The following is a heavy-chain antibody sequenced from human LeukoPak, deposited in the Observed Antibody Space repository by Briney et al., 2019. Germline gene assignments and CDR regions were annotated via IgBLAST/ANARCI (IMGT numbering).Heavy chain of an antibody. D-gene: IGHD7-27*01. Sequence: GGSLRLSCAASGFTFRRYGMSWVRQAPGKGLEWVSAISGSGGGSTYYADSVKGRFTISRDNSKNTLYLQMNSLRAEDTAVYYCARDLNWENYWGQGTLVTVSS. CDR1: GFTFRRYG. V-gene: IGHV3-23*01. CDR3: ARDLNWENY. CDR2: ISGSGGGST. J-gene: IGHJ4*02.